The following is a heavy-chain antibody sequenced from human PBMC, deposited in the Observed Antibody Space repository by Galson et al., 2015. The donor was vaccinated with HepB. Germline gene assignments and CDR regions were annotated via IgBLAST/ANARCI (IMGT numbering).Heavy chain of an antibody. Sequence: SLRLSCAASGFTFSSYGMHWVRQAPGKGLEWLAMIWFDGSNKYYADSVKGRFTISRDNSKNMLYLQMNSLRAEDTAVYYCARDLSRCSGGTCNPWGQGTLVTVSS. CDR3: ARDLSRCSGGTCNP. CDR2: IWFDGSNK. J-gene: IGHJ5*02. V-gene: IGHV3-33*01. CDR1: GFTFSSYG. D-gene: IGHD2-15*01.